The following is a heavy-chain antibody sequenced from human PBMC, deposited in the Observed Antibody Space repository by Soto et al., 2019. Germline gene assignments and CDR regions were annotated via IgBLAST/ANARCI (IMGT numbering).Heavy chain of an antibody. J-gene: IGHJ6*03. V-gene: IGHV3-66*01. CDR3: ARDGGYGKPNDWANRWYYYMDV. CDR1: GFTVSSNY. CDR2: IYSGGST. D-gene: IGHD5-12*01. Sequence: GESLKISCAASGFTVSSNYMSWVRQAPGKGLEWVSVIYSGGSTYYADSVKGRFTISRDNSKNTLYLQMNSLRAEDTAVYYCARDGGYGKPNDWANRWYYYMDVWGKGTTVTVSS.